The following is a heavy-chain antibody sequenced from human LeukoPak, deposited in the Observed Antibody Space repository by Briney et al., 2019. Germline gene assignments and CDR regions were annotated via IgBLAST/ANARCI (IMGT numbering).Heavy chain of an antibody. CDR1: GFTFSSYA. Sequence: GGSLRLSCAASGFTFSSYAMHWVRQAPGKGLEWVAVISYDGSNKYYADSVKGRFTISRDNSKNTLYLQMNSLRAEDTAVYYCARGRTVTNWFDPWGQGTLVTVSS. V-gene: IGHV3-30-3*01. J-gene: IGHJ5*02. CDR3: ARGRTVTNWFDP. D-gene: IGHD4-11*01. CDR2: ISYDGSNK.